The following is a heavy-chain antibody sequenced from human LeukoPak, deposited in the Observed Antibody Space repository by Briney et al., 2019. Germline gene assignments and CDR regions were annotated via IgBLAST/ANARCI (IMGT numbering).Heavy chain of an antibody. D-gene: IGHD5-24*01. CDR3: TRSPLGERWLQSDY. V-gene: IGHV3-73*01. CDR1: GFTFSGSA. Sequence: PGGSLKLSCAASGFTFSGSAMHWVRQASGKGLEWVGRIRSKANSYATAYAASVKGRFTISRDDSKNTAYLQMNSLRTEDTAVYYCTRSPLGERWLQSDYWGQGTLVTVSS. CDR2: IRSKANSYAT. J-gene: IGHJ4*02.